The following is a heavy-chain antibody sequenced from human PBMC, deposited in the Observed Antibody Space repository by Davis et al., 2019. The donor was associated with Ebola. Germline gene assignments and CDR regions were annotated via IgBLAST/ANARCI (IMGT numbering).Heavy chain of an antibody. D-gene: IGHD5-24*01. CDR2: IHPGDSDT. CDR1: GYSFSTYW. V-gene: IGHV5-51*01. J-gene: IGHJ4*02. Sequence: GESLKISCQGSGYSFSTYWIAWVRQMPGKGLEYMGIIHPGDSDTRYSPSFRGQVTISADKSINTAYLQWSSLKASDTAIYYCARGTDGYNPGGYFDSWGQGSLVTVSS. CDR3: ARGTDGYNPGGYFDS.